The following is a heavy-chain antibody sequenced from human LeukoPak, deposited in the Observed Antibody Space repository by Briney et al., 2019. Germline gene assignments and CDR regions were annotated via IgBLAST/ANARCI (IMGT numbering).Heavy chain of an antibody. V-gene: IGHV3-30*18. Sequence: GGSPRLSCAASGFTFSSYGIHWVRQAPGKGLEWVAVISYDGSNKYYADSVKGRFTISRDNSKNTLYLQMNSLRAEDTAVYYCAKDHVGSGSYYGYFQHWGQGTLVTVSS. D-gene: IGHD3-10*01. CDR3: AKDHVGSGSYYGYFQH. J-gene: IGHJ1*01. CDR1: GFTFSSYG. CDR2: ISYDGSNK.